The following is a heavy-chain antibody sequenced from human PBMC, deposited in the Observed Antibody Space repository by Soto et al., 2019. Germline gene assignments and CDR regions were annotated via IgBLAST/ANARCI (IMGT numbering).Heavy chain of an antibody. J-gene: IGHJ4*02. CDR3: ARGYFDY. V-gene: IGHV3-21*01. D-gene: IGHD3-10*01. CDR1: GFTFSSYT. CDR2: ITTSSNYI. Sequence: PWGSLRLSCAASGFTFSSYTMNWVRQTPEKGLEWVSSITTSSNYIHYAESVKGRFTISRDNAKNSLYLQMQTLRAEDTAVYFCARGYFDYWGQGALVTVSS.